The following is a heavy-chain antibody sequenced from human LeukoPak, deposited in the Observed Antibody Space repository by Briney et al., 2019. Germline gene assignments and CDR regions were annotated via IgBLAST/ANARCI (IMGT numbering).Heavy chain of an antibody. CDR1: GHTFTSDG. V-gene: IGHV1-18*01. Sequence: ASVKCSCNASGHTFTSDGISWVRQAPGRGLEWMGWISAYNGNTNYAQKLQGGVTMTTDTSTSTAYMELRSLSSADTGVYCYARDSRTSSGYYRDAFDIWGQGTMVTVSS. CDR3: ARDSRTSSGYYRDAFDI. D-gene: IGHD3-22*01. CDR2: ISAYNGNT. J-gene: IGHJ3*02.